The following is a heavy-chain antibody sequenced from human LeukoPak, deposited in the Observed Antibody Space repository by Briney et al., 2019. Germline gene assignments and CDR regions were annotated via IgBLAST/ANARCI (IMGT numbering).Heavy chain of an antibody. CDR1: GGSISSYY. D-gene: IGHD1-26*01. J-gene: IGHJ4*02. CDR2: IYYSGST. Sequence: PSETLSLTCTVSGGSISSYYWSRIRQPPGKGLEWIGYIYYSGSTNYNPSLKSRVTISVDTSKNQFSLKLSSVTAADTAVYYCARDQEISGSYDYWGQGTLVTVSS. CDR3: ARDQEISGSYDY. V-gene: IGHV4-59*01.